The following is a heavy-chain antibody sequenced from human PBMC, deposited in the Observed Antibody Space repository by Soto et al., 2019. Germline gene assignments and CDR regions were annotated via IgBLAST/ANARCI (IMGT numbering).Heavy chain of an antibody. Sequence: QVQLVQSGAEVKKPGASVKVSCKASGYTFTSYGISWVRQAPGQGLEWMGWISAYNGNTNYAQKLQGRVTMTTDTSTSTAYVELRSLRSDDTAVYYCASSLGLDYYYYGMDVWGQGTTVTVSS. CDR2: ISAYNGNT. D-gene: IGHD3-10*01. CDR3: ASSLGLDYYYYGMDV. V-gene: IGHV1-18*01. J-gene: IGHJ6*02. CDR1: GYTFTSYG.